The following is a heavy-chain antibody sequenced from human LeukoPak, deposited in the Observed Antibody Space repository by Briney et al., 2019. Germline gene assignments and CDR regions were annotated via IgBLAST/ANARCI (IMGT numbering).Heavy chain of an antibody. CDR2: INHSGST. V-gene: IGHV4-34*01. D-gene: IGHD3-10*01. Sequence: SETLSLTCAVYGGYFSGYYWSWLRHPPGKGLEWIGEINHSGSTNYYPSLKSRVAISVDTSKIQFSLKLSSVTAADMAVYYCASRSPGTRWFDPWGQGTLGTVSS. CDR1: GGYFSGYY. J-gene: IGHJ5*02. CDR3: ASRSPGTRWFDP.